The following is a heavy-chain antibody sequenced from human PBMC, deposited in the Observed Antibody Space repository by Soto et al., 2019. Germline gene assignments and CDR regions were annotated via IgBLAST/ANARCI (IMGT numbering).Heavy chain of an antibody. D-gene: IGHD6-6*01. CDR1: GFTFDDYA. CDR3: AKAPIARRGYYYYYMDV. CDR2: ISWNSGSI. V-gene: IGHV3-9*01. Sequence: EVQLVESGGGLVQPGRSLRLSCAASGFTFDDYAMHWVRQAPGKGLEWVSGISWNSGSIGYADSVKGRFTISRDNAKNSLYLQMNSLRAEDTALYYCAKAPIARRGYYYYYMDVWGKGTTVTVSS. J-gene: IGHJ6*03.